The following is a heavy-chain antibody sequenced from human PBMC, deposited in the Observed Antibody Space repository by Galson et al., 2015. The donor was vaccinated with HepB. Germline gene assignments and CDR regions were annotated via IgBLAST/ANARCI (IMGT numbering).Heavy chain of an antibody. Sequence: TLSLTCTVSGGSISSGSYYWSWIRQPAGKGLKWIGRIYTSGSTNYNPSLKSRVTISVDTSKNQFSLKLSSVTAADTAVYYCARDRGIGPYDSSGYRHHYYYGMDVWGQGTTVTVSS. CDR1: GGSISSGSYY. V-gene: IGHV4-61*02. J-gene: IGHJ6*02. CDR2: IYTSGST. CDR3: ARDRGIGPYDSSGYRHHYYYGMDV. D-gene: IGHD3-22*01.